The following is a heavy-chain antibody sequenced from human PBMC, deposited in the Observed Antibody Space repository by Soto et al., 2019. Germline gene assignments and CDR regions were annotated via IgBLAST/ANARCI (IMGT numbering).Heavy chain of an antibody. J-gene: IGHJ6*02. CDR2: INPNSGGT. Sequence: SVKVSCKASGYTFTGYYMHWVRQAPGQGLEWMRWINPNSGGTNYAQKFQGWVTMTRDTSISTAYMELSRLRSDDTAVYYCARAAAVNYYYGMDVWGQGTTVTVSS. CDR3: ARAAAVNYYYGMDV. CDR1: GYTFTGYY. D-gene: IGHD6-13*01. V-gene: IGHV1-2*04.